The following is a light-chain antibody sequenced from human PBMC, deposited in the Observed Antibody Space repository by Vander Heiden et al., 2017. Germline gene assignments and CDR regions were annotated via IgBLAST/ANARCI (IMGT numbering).Light chain of an antibody. Sequence: EIVLTQSPATLSLSPGERATLSCRASQSVSNYLAWYQHKPGQAPRLLIYDASNRAAGIPARFSGSASGTDFTLTISSLEPEDFAVYYCQQRSNWPPEVTFGGGTKVEIK. J-gene: IGKJ4*01. CDR2: DAS. CDR3: QQRSNWPPEVT. V-gene: IGKV3-11*01. CDR1: QSVSNY.